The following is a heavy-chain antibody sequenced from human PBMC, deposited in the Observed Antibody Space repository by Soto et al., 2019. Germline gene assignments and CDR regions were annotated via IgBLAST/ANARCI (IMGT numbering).Heavy chain of an antibody. Sequence: QITLKESGPTLVKPTQTLTLTCTFSGFSLSTSGVGVGWIRQPPGKALEWLALIYWDDDKRYSPSLTSRLTTXKXTSXNQVVLTMTNMDPVDTATYYCAHVLVVVANYGMDVWGQGTTVTVSS. CDR1: GFSLSTSGVG. J-gene: IGHJ6*02. D-gene: IGHD2-15*01. V-gene: IGHV2-5*02. CDR2: IYWDDDK. CDR3: AHVLVVVANYGMDV.